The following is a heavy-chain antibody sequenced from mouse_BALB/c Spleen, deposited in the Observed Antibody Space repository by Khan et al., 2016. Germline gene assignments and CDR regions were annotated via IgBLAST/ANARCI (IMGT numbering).Heavy chain of an antibody. Sequence: QVQLQQSGPGLVQPSQSLSITCTVSDFSLTSYGVHWVRQSPGKGLEWLGVIWSGGSTDYNAAFISRLSISKDNSKSQVFFKMNSLQADDTAIYYCARGGSSFAYWGQGTLVTVSA. V-gene: IGHV2-4-1*01. CDR1: DFSLTSYG. CDR2: IWSGGST. D-gene: IGHD1-1*01. J-gene: IGHJ3*01. CDR3: ARGGSSFAY.